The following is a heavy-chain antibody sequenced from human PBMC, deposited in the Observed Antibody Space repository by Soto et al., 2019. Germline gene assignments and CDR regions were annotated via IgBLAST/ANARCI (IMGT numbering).Heavy chain of an antibody. CDR1: GGSFSGYY. V-gene: IGHV4-34*01. J-gene: IGHJ4*02. D-gene: IGHD4-4*01. CDR3: ARSNGRNSGTFDV. Sequence: QVQLQQWGAGLLKPSETLSLTCAVYGGSFSGYYWSWIRQPPGKGLEYSGEINHSGSTNYNPYLKSRVTRSVYPSKEQFSLKLRSVTAADTAVYYWARSNGRNSGTFDVWGQGTLVTVSS. CDR2: INHSGST.